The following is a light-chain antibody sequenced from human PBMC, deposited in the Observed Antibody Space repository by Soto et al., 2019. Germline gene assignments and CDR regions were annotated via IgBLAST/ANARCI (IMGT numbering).Light chain of an antibody. CDR1: SSDVGGYNY. CDR2: EVT. Sequence: QSALTQPASVSGSPGQSITISCTGTSSDVGGYNYVSWYQQHPGKAPKLMIYEVTNRPSGVSNRFSGSKSDNTASLTISGLQAEDEADYYCCAFVRSNALLFGGGTQLTVL. V-gene: IGLV2-14*01. CDR3: CAFVRSNALL. J-gene: IGLJ2*01.